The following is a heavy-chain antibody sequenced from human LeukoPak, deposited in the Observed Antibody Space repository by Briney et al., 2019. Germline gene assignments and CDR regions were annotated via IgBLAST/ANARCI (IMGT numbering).Heavy chain of an antibody. V-gene: IGHV1-18*01. CDR3: ARDGSATYDFWSGSYPEWADYYYFYMDV. CDR1: GYTFTSYG. D-gene: IGHD3-3*01. J-gene: IGHJ6*03. Sequence: ASVKVSCKASGYTFTSYGISWVRQAPGQGLEWMGWISAYYGNTNYAQKFQGRVTMTTDTSTSTAYMELRSLRSDDTAVYYCARDGSATYDFWSGSYPEWADYYYFYMDVWGKGTTVTVSS. CDR2: ISAYYGNT.